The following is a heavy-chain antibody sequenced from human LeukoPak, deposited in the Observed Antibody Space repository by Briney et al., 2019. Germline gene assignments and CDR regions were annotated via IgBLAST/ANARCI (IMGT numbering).Heavy chain of an antibody. CDR2: IYYSGST. D-gene: IGHD6-13*01. V-gene: IGHV4-59*01. CDR1: GGSISSYY. Sequence: SETLSLTCTVSGGSISSYYWSWIRQPPGKGLEWIGYIYYSGSTNYNPSLKSRVTISVDTSKNQFSLKLSSVTAADTAVYYCARATDEYSSSWFYKSAYNWFDPWGQGTLVTVSS. J-gene: IGHJ5*02. CDR3: ARATDEYSSSWFYKSAYNWFDP.